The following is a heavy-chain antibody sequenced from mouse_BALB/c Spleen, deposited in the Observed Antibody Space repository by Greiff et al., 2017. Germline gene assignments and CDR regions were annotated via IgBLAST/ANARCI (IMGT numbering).Heavy chain of an antibody. CDR3: ARQRIGFDV. V-gene: IGHV5-12-1*01. CDR2: ISSGGGST. J-gene: IGHJ1*01. Sequence: EVKLMESGGGLVKPGGSLKLSCAASGFAFSSYDMSWVRQTPEKRLEWVAYISSGGGSTYYPDTVKGRFTISRDNAKNTLYLQMSSLKSEDTAMYYCARQRIGFDVWGAGTTVTVSS. CDR1: GFAFSSYD.